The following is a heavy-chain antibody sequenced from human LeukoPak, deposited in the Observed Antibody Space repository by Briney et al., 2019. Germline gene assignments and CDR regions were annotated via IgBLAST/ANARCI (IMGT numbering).Heavy chain of an antibody. CDR3: ASAYTYVRLGDH. J-gene: IGHJ4*02. D-gene: IGHD3-10*02. CDR2: MTGPADTT. Sequence: GGSLRLSCAASGFNFNNFAMSWVRQAPGKGLEWLSAMTGPADTTYYAESVKGRFTISRDNSKNMLFLQMNSLRVEDTAVYYCASAYTYVRLGDHWGQGTLVTVSP. CDR1: GFNFNNFA. V-gene: IGHV3-23*01.